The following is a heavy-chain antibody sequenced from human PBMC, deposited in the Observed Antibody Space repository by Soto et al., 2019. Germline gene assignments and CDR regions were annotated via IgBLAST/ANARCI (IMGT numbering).Heavy chain of an antibody. V-gene: IGHV1-2*02. J-gene: IGHJ4*02. Sequence: QVQRVPFGDEVEKPGAPMKGSWKGFGYTFTGHYFPWVRQAPEPGPEWMGEIGPENGAKRYEQKFQGRVTMTRDTSITTVYMELKNLSPDDTAVYYCGRGRSGQIVVFYWGQGTQVPVSS. D-gene: IGHD1-26*01. CDR1: GYTFTGHY. CDR3: GRGRSGQIVVFY. CDR2: IGPENGAK.